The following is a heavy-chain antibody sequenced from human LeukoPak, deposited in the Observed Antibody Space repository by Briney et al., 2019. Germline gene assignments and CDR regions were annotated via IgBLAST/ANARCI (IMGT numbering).Heavy chain of an antibody. J-gene: IGHJ4*02. CDR2: ISYDGSNK. D-gene: IGHD1-7*01. V-gene: IGHV3-30-3*01. CDR3: AGWDYQPEPHFDY. CDR1: GFTFSSYA. Sequence: PGGSLRLSCAASGFTFSSYAMHWVRQAPGKGLEWVAVISYDGSNKYYADSVKGRFTISRDNSKNTLYLQMNSLRAEDTAVYYCAGWDYQPEPHFDYWGQGTLVTVSS.